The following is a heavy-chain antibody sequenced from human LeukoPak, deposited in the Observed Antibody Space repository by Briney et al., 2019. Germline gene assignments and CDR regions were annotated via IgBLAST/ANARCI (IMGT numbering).Heavy chain of an antibody. CDR3: ARDCETYCGRDPPDY. J-gene: IGHJ4*02. D-gene: IGHD2-21*02. CDR1: AFSLNAYN. V-gene: IGHV3-21*04. Sequence: GGSLRLSCAASAFSLNAYNMNWVRQAPGKGLEWVSSISYTGTYIYYADSVKGRFTISRDNAQNSLYLQMNSLRAEDTAIYYCARDCETYCGRDPPDYWGQGTLVTVSS. CDR2: ISYTGTYI.